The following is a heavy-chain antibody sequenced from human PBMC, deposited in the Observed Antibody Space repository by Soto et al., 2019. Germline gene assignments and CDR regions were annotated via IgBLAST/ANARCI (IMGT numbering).Heavy chain of an antibody. J-gene: IGHJ5*02. Sequence: SETLSLTCASYGGSFSGYYWSWIRQPPGKGLEWIGEINHSGSTNYNPSLKGRVTISVDTSKNQFSLKLSSVTAADTAVYYCARELFGRSVWFDPWGQGTLVTVSS. CDR3: ARELFGRSVWFDP. V-gene: IGHV4-34*01. CDR2: INHSGST. CDR1: GGSFSGYY. D-gene: IGHD3-10*01.